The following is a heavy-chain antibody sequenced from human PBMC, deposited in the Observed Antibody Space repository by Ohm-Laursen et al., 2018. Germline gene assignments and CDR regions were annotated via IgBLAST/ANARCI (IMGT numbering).Heavy chain of an antibody. V-gene: IGHV3-23*01. D-gene: IGHD4-11*01. CDR3: ARNKSDTVTRTHYFDY. CDR2: ISGSGGST. CDR1: GITFSSYA. Sequence: SLRLSCAASGITFSSYAMSWVRQAPGKGLEWVSDISGSGGSTYYADSVKGRFTISRDNSKNTLYLQMNNLRAEDTAVYYCARNKSDTVTRTHYFDYWGQGTLVTVSS. J-gene: IGHJ4*02.